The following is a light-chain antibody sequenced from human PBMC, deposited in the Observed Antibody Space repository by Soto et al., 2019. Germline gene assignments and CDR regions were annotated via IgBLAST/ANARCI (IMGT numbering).Light chain of an antibody. CDR1: LNLGRN. Sequence: EMVMTQSPATLSVSPGERATLSCRASLNLGRNLAWYQQQPGQAPRLLIFYASTRATGIPARFSGSGSGTDFTLTISSLQSEDFAVYYCQQYDKWPHTFGQGTKLEIK. V-gene: IGKV3-15*01. J-gene: IGKJ2*01. CDR2: YAS. CDR3: QQYDKWPHT.